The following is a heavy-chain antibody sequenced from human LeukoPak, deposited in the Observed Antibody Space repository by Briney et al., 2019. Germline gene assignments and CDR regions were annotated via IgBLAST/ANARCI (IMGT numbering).Heavy chain of an antibody. Sequence: PGGSLRLSCAASGFTFSSYGMHWVRQAPGKGLEWVAVISYDGSNKYYADSVKGRFTISRGNSKNTLYLQMNSLRAEDTAVYYCAKEGRGTMIFPVLDYWGQGTLVTVSS. CDR3: AKEGRGTMIFPVLDY. V-gene: IGHV3-30*18. CDR1: GFTFSSYG. J-gene: IGHJ4*02. D-gene: IGHD3-22*01. CDR2: ISYDGSNK.